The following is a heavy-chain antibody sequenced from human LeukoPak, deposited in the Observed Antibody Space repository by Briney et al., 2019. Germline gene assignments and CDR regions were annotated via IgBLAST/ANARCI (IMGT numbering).Heavy chain of an antibody. J-gene: IGHJ4*02. D-gene: IGHD3-22*01. Sequence: GRSLRLSCAASGFTFSRYGMHWARQAPGKGLEWVAVIWYDGSNKYYADSVKGRFTISRDNSKNTLYLQMNSLRAEDTAVYYCARDGHDSSGYYSGYFDYWGQGTLVTVSS. CDR3: ARDGHDSSGYYSGYFDY. CDR1: GFTFSRYG. CDR2: IWYDGSNK. V-gene: IGHV3-33*04.